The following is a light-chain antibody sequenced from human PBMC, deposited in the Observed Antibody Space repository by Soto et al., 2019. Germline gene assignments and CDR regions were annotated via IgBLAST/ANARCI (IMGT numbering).Light chain of an antibody. CDR2: GNT. Sequence: QSVLTQPPSVSGAPGQRVTISCTGTSSNIGAGYDVHWYQHLPGTAPKLLIYGNTIRPSRVPDRFSGSKSGTSASLAITGLQAEDEADYYCQSYDRSLRGYVFGTGTKSPY. CDR3: QSYDRSLRGYV. J-gene: IGLJ1*01. CDR1: SSNIGAGYD. V-gene: IGLV1-40*01.